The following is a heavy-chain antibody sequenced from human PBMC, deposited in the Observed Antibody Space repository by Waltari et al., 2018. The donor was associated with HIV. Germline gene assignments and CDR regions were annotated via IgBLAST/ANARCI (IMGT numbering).Heavy chain of an antibody. CDR3: ARADYYGSGSQDY. CDR2: INPNSGGT. CDR1: GYTLTGYY. J-gene: IGHJ4*02. Sequence: QRQLVQLGAEVHKPGASEKVFCKVSGYTLTGYYMHWVRQVPGQGLEWMGWINPNSGGTNYAQKFQGRVTMTRDTSISTAHMELSRLRSDDTAVYYCARADYYGSGSQDYWGQGTLVTVSS. D-gene: IGHD3-10*01. V-gene: IGHV1-2*02.